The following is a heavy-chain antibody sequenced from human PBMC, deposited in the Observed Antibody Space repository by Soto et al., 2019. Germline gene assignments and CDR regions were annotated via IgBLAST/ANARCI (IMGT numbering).Heavy chain of an antibody. CDR2: IYYGGSA. Sequence: SETLSLTCTDAGGSISTYCWNWIRQPPGKGLEWIGYIYYGGSANYNPSLKSRVTISVDTSKKQFSLKLSSVTAADTAVYYCARGGHCTNGVCSALDYWGQGTLVTVSS. J-gene: IGHJ4*02. D-gene: IGHD2-8*01. CDR3: ARGGHCTNGVCSALDY. CDR1: GGSISTYC. V-gene: IGHV4-59*08.